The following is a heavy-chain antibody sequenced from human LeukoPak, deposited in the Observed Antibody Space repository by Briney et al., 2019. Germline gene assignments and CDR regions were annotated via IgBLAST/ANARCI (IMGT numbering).Heavy chain of an antibody. CDR2: MNPNSGNT. CDR1: GYTFTGYY. CDR3: ARGVEPIVAIPDRTYYYYGMDV. Sequence: ASVKVSCKASGYTFTGYYMHWVRQATGQGLEWMGWMNPNSGNTGYAQKFQGRVTMTRNTSISTAYMELSSLRSEDTAVYYCARGVEPIVAIPDRTYYYYGMDVWGQGTTVTVSS. J-gene: IGHJ6*02. V-gene: IGHV1-8*02. D-gene: IGHD5-12*01.